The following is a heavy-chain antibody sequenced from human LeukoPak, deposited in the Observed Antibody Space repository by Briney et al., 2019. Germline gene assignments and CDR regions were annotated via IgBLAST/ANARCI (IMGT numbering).Heavy chain of an antibody. J-gene: IGHJ4*02. CDR3: ARGRPWGREFDY. D-gene: IGHD3-16*01. V-gene: IGHV1-3*01. Sequence: ASVKVSCKASGYTFTSYAMHWVRQAPGQRLEWMGWINAGNGNTKYSQKFQGRGTITRDTSASTAYMELSSLRSEDTAVYYCARGRPWGREFDYWGQGTLVTVSS. CDR2: INAGNGNT. CDR1: GYTFTSYA.